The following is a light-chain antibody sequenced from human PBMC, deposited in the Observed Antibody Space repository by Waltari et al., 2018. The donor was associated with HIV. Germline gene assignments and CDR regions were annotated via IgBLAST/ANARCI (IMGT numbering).Light chain of an antibody. CDR3: QQYNNWPPAWT. J-gene: IGKJ1*01. V-gene: IGKV3-15*01. CDR1: ESVNSD. CDR2: GAS. Sequence: EIVMTQSPVTLSASPGERVTLSCRASESVNSDLVWYQQKPGQAPRLLIHGASTRATGIPPRFSGSGSETQFTLTISSLQSEDCAVYYCQQYNNWPPAWTFGRGTRVEI.